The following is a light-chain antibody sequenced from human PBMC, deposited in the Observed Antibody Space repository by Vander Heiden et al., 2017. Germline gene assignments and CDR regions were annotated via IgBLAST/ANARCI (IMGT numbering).Light chain of an antibody. CDR1: QSVLYSSNNKNY. J-gene: IGKJ3*01. V-gene: IGKV4-1*01. Sequence: DIVMTQSPDSLAVSLGERATINCKSSQSVLYSSNNKNYLAWYQQKPGQPPKLLIYWASTRESGVPDRFSGSASGTDFTLTISILHAEDVTVYYCQLDEGTRFTFGPGTKVDIK. CDR2: WAS. CDR3: QLDEGTRFT.